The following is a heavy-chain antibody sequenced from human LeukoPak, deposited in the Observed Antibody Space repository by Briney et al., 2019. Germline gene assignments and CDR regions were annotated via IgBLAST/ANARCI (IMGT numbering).Heavy chain of an antibody. CDR3: AKGTLGYCSGGRCYPFDF. Sequence: GGSLRLSCAASGFTFDDYGMNWVRQVPGKGLEWVSGISWNGGGTDYADSVKGRFTISRDNAKNSLYLQMNSLRAEDTALYYCAKGTLGYCSGGRCYPFDFWGQGTLGSVSS. CDR2: ISWNGGGT. CDR1: GFTFDDYG. J-gene: IGHJ4*02. V-gene: IGHV3-20*04. D-gene: IGHD2-15*01.